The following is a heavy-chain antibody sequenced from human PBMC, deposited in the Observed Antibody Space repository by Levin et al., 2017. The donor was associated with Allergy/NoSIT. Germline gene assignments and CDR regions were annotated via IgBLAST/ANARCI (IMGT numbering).Heavy chain of an antibody. CDR1: GFTFSDYS. J-gene: IGHJ4*02. CDR2: ISTSSNYI. CDR3: ARGGVPDY. Sequence: ASVKVSCAVSGFTFSDYSMNWVRQAPGKGLEWVSSISTSSNYIYYADSVRGRFTISRDNAKNSLYLQMNSLRAEDTAVYYCARGGVPDYWGQGALVTVSS. D-gene: IGHD2-8*01. V-gene: IGHV3-21*01.